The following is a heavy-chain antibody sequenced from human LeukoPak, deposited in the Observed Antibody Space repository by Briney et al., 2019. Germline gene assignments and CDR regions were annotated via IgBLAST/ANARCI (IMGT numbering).Heavy chain of an antibody. CDR3: ARQFGARYYYGSGNKNAFDI. D-gene: IGHD3-10*01. CDR2: IYYSGST. V-gene: IGHV4-39*01. J-gene: IGHJ3*02. Sequence: SETLSLTCTVSGGFISSSSYYWGWIRQPPGKGLEWIGSIYYSGSTYYNPSLKSRVTISVDTSKNQFSLKLSSVTAADTAVYYCARQFGARYYYGSGNKNAFDIWGQGTMVTVSS. CDR1: GGFISSSSYY.